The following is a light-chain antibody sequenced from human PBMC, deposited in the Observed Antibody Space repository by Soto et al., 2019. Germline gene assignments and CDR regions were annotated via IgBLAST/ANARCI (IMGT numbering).Light chain of an antibody. J-gene: IGKJ4*01. CDR1: QDISKY. Sequence: DIQMTQSPSSLSASVGDRVTITCQASQDISKYLNWFQQKPGKAPKLLIFDASKLETGVPSRFSGSGSGTDFTFTISSLQPEDIATYYCQQYDNLLLTFGGGTKVEIK. CDR2: DAS. V-gene: IGKV1-33*01. CDR3: QQYDNLLLT.